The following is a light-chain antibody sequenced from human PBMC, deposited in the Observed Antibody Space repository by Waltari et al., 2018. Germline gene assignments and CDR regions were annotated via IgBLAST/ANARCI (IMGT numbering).Light chain of an antibody. CDR3: SSYTSDNTLV. V-gene: IGLV2-14*01. CDR1: SSDVGDYNY. CDR2: DVT. Sequence: QSALTQPASVSGSPGQSITISCTGTSSDVGDYNYVSWYQQHPGKAPKLMIYDVTKRPSGVSNRFSGSNSGNTAALTISGLQAEDEADYYCSSYTSDNTLVFGGGTKLTVL. J-gene: IGLJ2*01.